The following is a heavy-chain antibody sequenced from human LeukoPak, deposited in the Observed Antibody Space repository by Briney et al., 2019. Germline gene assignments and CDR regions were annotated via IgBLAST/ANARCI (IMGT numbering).Heavy chain of an antibody. CDR1: GGSISSNNW. V-gene: IGHV4-4*02. Sequence: SGTLSLTCAVSGGSISSNNWWSWVRQPPGKGLEWIGEISHSGTTNYNPSLESRVTISVDKSKNQFSLKLRSVTAADTAVYFRARVTGTTPFDCWGQGTLVTVSS. J-gene: IGHJ4*02. CDR2: ISHSGTT. D-gene: IGHD1-1*01. CDR3: ARVTGTTPFDC.